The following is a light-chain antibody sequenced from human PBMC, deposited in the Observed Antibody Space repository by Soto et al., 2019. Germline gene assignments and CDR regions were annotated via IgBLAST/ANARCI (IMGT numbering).Light chain of an antibody. V-gene: IGLV2-14*01. J-gene: IGLJ1*01. CDR3: SSYTVDVAPYV. Sequence: QSALTQPASVSGSPGQSITISCTGTSSDVGYYNYVSWYQQLPGKAPKLLIYEVSNRPSGVSNRFSGSKSGNTASLTISGLQADDEADYYCSSYTVDVAPYVFGTGTKVTVL. CDR2: EVS. CDR1: SSDVGYYNY.